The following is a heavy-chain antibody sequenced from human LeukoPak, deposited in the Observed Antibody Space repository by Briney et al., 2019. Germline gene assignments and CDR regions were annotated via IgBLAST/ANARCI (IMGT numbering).Heavy chain of an antibody. CDR3: ARDRGVVPAAKPDY. J-gene: IGHJ4*02. V-gene: IGHV1-2*02. CDR1: GYTFTGYY. Sequence: ASVKVSCKASGYTFTGYYMHWVRQAPGQGLEWMGWINPNSGGTNYAQKFQGRVTMTRDTSISTAYMELSRLRSDDTAVYCCARDRGVVPAAKPDYWGQGTLVTVSS. D-gene: IGHD2-2*02. CDR2: INPNSGGT.